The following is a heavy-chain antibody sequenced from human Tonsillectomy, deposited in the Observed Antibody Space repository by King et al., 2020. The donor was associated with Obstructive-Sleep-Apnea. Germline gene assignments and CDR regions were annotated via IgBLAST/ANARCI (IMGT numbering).Heavy chain of an antibody. CDR1: GYTFTSYY. Sequence: QLVQSGAEVKKPGALVKVSCKASGYTFTSYYMHWVRQAPGQGLEWMGIINPSGGSTSYAQKFQGRVTMTRDTSTSTVYMELSSLRSEDTAVYYCARDWRQGTYYDILTGYSSYDYWGQGTLVTVSS. CDR2: INPSGGST. J-gene: IGHJ4*02. CDR3: ARDWRQGTYYDILTGYSSYDY. D-gene: IGHD3-9*01. V-gene: IGHV1-46*01.